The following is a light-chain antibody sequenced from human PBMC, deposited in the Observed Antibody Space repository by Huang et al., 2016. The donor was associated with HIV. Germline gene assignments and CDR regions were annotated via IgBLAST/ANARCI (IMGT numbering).Light chain of an antibody. V-gene: IGKV3-11*01. CDR3: QQRSDWPPT. J-gene: IGKJ1*01. CDR1: QSVSVY. Sequence: EIVLAQSPVTLSLSPGERATLACRASQSVSVYLAWYQQKAGQPPRLLIYNASNRATGSPARFSGSGSGTDFTLTSSSLEPEDFAVYYCQQRSDWPPTFGRGTKVEIK. CDR2: NAS.